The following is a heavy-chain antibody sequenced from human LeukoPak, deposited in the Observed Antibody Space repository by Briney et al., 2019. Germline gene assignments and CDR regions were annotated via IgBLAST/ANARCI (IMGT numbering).Heavy chain of an antibody. J-gene: IGHJ3*02. CDR2: INPSGGST. Sequence: ASVKVSCKASGYTFTNYYMHWVRQAPGQGLEWMGVINPSGGSTSYAQKFQGRVTMTRDMSTSTVYMELSSLRSEDTAVYYCARVYDSSGYYPYDAFDIWGQGTMVTVSS. CDR1: GYTFTNYY. CDR3: ARVYDSSGYYPYDAFDI. V-gene: IGHV1-46*01. D-gene: IGHD3-22*01.